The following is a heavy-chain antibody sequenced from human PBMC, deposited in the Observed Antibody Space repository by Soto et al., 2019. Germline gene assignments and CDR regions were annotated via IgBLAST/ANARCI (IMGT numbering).Heavy chain of an antibody. J-gene: IGHJ6*02. CDR1: GGSISSYY. CDR3: ARVFPSYYYDSSGYSYGMDV. V-gene: IGHV4-4*07. Sequence: ETLSLTCTVSGGSISSYYWSWIRQPAGKGLEWIGRIYTSGSTNYNPSLKSRVTMSVDTSKNQFSLKLSSVTAADTAVYYCARVFPSYYYDSSGYSYGMDVWGQGTTVTVSS. CDR2: IYTSGST. D-gene: IGHD3-22*01.